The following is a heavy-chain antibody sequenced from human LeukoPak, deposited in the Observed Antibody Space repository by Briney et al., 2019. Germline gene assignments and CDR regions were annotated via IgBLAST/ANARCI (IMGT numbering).Heavy chain of an antibody. CDR1: GGTFSSYV. D-gene: IGHD6-19*01. J-gene: IGHJ4*02. CDR2: IIPIFGTA. V-gene: IGHV1-69*06. CDR3: AMGVGAPEDLAVAADFDY. Sequence: SVKVSCKASGGTFSSYVINWVRQAPGQGLEWMGGIIPIFGTANYAQTFQGRVTITADKSTSTAYMELSSLRSEDTAVYYCAMGVGAPEDLAVAADFDYWGQGTLVTVSS.